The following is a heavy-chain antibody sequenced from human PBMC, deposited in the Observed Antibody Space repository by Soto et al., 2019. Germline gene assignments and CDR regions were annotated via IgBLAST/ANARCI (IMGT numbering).Heavy chain of an antibody. D-gene: IGHD3-10*01. Sequence: QVQLQESGPGLVEPSQTLSLTCSVSGGSISSDDCYWSWIRQHPGKGLEWIGNIFFSGNTYYNPSLKSRVSISVDTSKNQFSLRVTSVTAADTAVYYCARRRGAGTNFVFDHWGQGSLVTVSS. J-gene: IGHJ4*02. CDR3: ARRRGAGTNFVFDH. CDR2: IFFSGNT. V-gene: IGHV4-31*03. CDR1: GGSISSDDCY.